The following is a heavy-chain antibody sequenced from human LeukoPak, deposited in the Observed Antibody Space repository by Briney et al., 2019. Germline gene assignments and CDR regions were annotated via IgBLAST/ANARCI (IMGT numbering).Heavy chain of an antibody. Sequence: GGSLRLSCAASGFTFSSYGMHWVRQAPGKGLEWVAVIWYDGSNKYYADSVKGRFTISRDNSKNTLYLQMNSLRAEDTAVYYCARDWGDIVVVTAIGYMDVWGKGTTVTVSS. D-gene: IGHD2-21*02. V-gene: IGHV3-33*01. CDR1: GFTFSSYG. CDR3: ARDWGDIVVVTAIGYMDV. CDR2: IWYDGSNK. J-gene: IGHJ6*03.